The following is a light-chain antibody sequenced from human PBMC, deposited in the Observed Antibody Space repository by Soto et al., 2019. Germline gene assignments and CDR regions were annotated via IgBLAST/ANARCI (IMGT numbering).Light chain of an antibody. Sequence: EIVMTQSPATLSLSPGERATLSCRVSQSVSSDLAWYQQRPGQTPRLLIYDASTRATGIPARFSGGGSGTQFTLTISSLQSEDFAVYYCQQYNNWPPYTFGQGTKLEIK. CDR2: DAS. CDR3: QQYNNWPPYT. V-gene: IGKV3-15*01. J-gene: IGKJ2*01. CDR1: QSVSSD.